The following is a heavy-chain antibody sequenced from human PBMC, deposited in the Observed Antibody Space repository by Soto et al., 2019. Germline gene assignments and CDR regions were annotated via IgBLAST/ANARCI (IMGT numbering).Heavy chain of an antibody. CDR2: IIPILGTT. D-gene: IGHD1-26*01. J-gene: IGHJ5*02. Sequence: QVQLVQSGAEVKKPGSSVKVSCKATGGTISSYALSWVRQAPGQGLEWMGGIIPILGTTNYTQKFQGRVTITADESTRTSYMYLSSLTSEDTAVYYCAREPHTEWGPWGQGTLVIVSS. CDR3: AREPHTEWGP. V-gene: IGHV1-69*01. CDR1: GGTISSYA.